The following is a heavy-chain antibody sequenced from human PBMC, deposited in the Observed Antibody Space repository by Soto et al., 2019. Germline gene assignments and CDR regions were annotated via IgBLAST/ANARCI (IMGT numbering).Heavy chain of an antibody. CDR3: ARDLEEQWLVETDY. Sequence: GGSLRLSCAASGFTFNNAWMSWVRQAPGKGLEWVANIKQGGSEKYYVDSVKGRFTISRDNAKNSLYLQMNSLRAEDTAVYYCARDLEEQWLVETDYWGQGTLVTGS. V-gene: IGHV3-7*01. D-gene: IGHD6-19*01. CDR1: GFTFNNAW. CDR2: IKQGGSEK. J-gene: IGHJ4*02.